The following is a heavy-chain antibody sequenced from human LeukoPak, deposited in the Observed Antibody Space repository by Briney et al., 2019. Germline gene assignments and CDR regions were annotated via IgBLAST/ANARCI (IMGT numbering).Heavy chain of an antibody. J-gene: IGHJ6*02. Sequence: SVNVSCKASGGTFSSYAISWVRQAPGQGLEWMGRIIPILGIANYAQKFQGRVTITADKSTSTAYMELSSLRSEDTAVYYCAIQGRTGTTFWYYGMDVWGQGTTVTVSS. V-gene: IGHV1-69*04. D-gene: IGHD1-1*01. CDR3: AIQGRTGTTFWYYGMDV. CDR1: GGTFSSYA. CDR2: IIPILGIA.